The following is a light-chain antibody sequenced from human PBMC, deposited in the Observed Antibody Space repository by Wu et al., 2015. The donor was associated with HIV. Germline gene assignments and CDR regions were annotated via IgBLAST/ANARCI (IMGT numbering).Light chain of an antibody. CDR1: QSIVGW. V-gene: IGKV1-5*03. J-gene: IGKJ1*01. CDR3: QQCSNYPST. CDR2: KAS. Sequence: DIQVTQSPSTRSASVGDRVTITCRASQSIVGWLAWYQQKPGKAPKLLIYKASSLDSGVPSRFSGSGSGTEFTLTISSLQPDDFATYYCQQCSNYPSTFGQGTKVEI.